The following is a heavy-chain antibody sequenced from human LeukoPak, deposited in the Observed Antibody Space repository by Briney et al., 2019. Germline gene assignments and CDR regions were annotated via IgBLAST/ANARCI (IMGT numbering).Heavy chain of an antibody. CDR3: ARGLRRTTVAGRNPFDI. Sequence: RSLRLSCAASGFAFSDYWMNWVRQAPGKGLEWVANIKQDGGEKYYVDSVKGRFTISRDNAKNSLSLLMDNLRADDTAVYYCARGLRRTTVAGRNPFDIWGQGTLVTVSS. V-gene: IGHV3-7*01. J-gene: IGHJ3*02. CDR1: GFAFSDYW. CDR2: IKQDGGEK. D-gene: IGHD6-19*01.